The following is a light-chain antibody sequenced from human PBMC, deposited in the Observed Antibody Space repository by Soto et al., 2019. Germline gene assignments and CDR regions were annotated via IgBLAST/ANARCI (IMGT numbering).Light chain of an antibody. CDR3: AAWDDSLSGHVV. CDR2: DND. CDR1: SSNIGTNT. J-gene: IGLJ2*01. V-gene: IGLV1-44*01. Sequence: QSVLTQPPSASGTPGQRVTISCSGSSSNIGTNTVNWYQQFPGTAPKLLIYDNDLRPSGVPDRISGSKSGTSATLAISGLQSEDEADYYCAAWDDSLSGHVVFGGGTKVTVL.